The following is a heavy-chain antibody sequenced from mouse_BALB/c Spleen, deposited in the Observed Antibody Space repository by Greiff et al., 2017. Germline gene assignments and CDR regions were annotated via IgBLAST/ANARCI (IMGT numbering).Heavy chain of an antibody. Sequence: EVKLVESGGGLVQPGGSMKLSCVASGFTFSNYWMNWVRQSPEKGLEWVAEIRLKSNNYATHYAESVKGRFTISRDDSKSSVYLQMNNLRAEDTGIYYCLITTVPYYFDYWGQGTTLTVSS. V-gene: IGHV6-6*02. D-gene: IGHD1-2*01. J-gene: IGHJ2*01. CDR1: GFTFSNYW. CDR3: LITTVPYYFDY. CDR2: IRLKSNNYAT.